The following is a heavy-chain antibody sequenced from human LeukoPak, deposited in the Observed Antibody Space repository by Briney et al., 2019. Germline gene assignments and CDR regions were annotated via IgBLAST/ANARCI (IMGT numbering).Heavy chain of an antibody. D-gene: IGHD3-10*01. Sequence: PSETLSLTCTVSGGSISSSSYYWGWIRQPPGKGLEWIGSIYYSGSTYYNPSLKSRVTISVDTSKNQFSLRLSSVTAADTAVYYCARGGQWFGELLSWYFDLWGRGTLVTVSS. J-gene: IGHJ2*01. CDR3: ARGGQWFGELLSWYFDL. V-gene: IGHV4-39*07. CDR1: GGSISSSSYY. CDR2: IYYSGST.